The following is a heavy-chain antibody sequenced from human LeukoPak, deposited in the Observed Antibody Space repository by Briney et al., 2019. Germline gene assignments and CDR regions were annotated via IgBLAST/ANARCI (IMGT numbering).Heavy chain of an antibody. D-gene: IGHD6-6*01. J-gene: IGHJ4*02. Sequence: PGRSLRLSCAASGFIFSNYGMHWVRQAPGKGLDWVAVIWYDGSRIYYADSVKGRFTISRDNSKNTLYLQMNSLRAEDTAVYYCARAYRSPFEANFDYWGQGTLVTVSS. V-gene: IGHV3-33*01. CDR3: ARAYRSPFEANFDY. CDR1: GFIFSNYG. CDR2: IWYDGSRI.